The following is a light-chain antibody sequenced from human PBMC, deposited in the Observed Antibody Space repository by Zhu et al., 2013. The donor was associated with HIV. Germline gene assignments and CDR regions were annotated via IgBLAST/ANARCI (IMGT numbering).Light chain of an antibody. CDR1: QSISSW. CDR2: KAS. J-gene: IGKJ2*01. Sequence: DIQMTQSPSTLSASVGDRVTIACRASQSISSWLAWYQQKPGKAPNLLIYKASTLESGVPSRFSGSGSGTEFTLTISRLQPDDSGTYFCQQYDVNPPXFGQGTRLDIK. V-gene: IGKV1-5*03. CDR3: QQYDVNPPX.